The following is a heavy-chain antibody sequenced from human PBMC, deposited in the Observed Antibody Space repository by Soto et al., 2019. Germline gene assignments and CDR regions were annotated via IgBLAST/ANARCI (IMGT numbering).Heavy chain of an antibody. CDR1: GGSVNGYY. V-gene: IGHV4-34*01. CDR3: ATRITVFGLLIPPFDP. J-gene: IGHJ5*02. D-gene: IGHD3-3*01. CDR2: INHTGGT. Sequence: SETLSLTCAVYGGSVNGYYWTWIRKPPGKGLEWTGEINHTGGTHYNPSLKSRVTMSVDTSKNQFSLRLSSVTAADTAIYYCATRITVFGLLIPPFDPWGQGTQVTVS.